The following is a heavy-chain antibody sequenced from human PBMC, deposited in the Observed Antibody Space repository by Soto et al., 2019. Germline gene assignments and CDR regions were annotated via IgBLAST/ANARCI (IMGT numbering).Heavy chain of an antibody. Sequence: PSETLSLTCTVSGGSISSYYWSWIRQPPGKGLEWIGYIYYSGSTNYNPSLKSRVTISVDTSKNQFSLKLSSVTAADTAVYYCARNIAARVVWFDPWGRGILLTVSS. D-gene: IGHD6-6*01. CDR3: ARNIAARVVWFDP. CDR1: GGSISSYY. V-gene: IGHV4-59*01. CDR2: IYYSGST. J-gene: IGHJ5*02.